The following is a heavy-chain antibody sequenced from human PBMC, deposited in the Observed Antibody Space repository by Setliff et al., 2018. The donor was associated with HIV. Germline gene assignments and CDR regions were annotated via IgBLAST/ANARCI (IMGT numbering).Heavy chain of an antibody. Sequence: PSETLSLTRTVSGGSISSYYWNWIRQPPGKGLEWIGFANHSGTTSYNPSLQSRVIIAVDTSRNEFSLRVNSVTAADTAVYYCARWGEPSIKAFDIWGQGTMVT. CDR1: GGSISSYY. V-gene: IGHV4-59*08. CDR3: ARWGEPSIKAFDI. CDR2: ANHSGTT. J-gene: IGHJ3*02. D-gene: IGHD3-16*01.